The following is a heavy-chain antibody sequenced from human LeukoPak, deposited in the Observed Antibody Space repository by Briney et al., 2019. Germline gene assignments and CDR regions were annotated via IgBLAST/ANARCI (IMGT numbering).Heavy chain of an antibody. V-gene: IGHV3-23*01. CDR2: ISGSGGST. Sequence: GGSLRLSCAASGFTFSSYGMSWVRQAPGKGLEWVSAISGSGGSTYYADSVKGRFTISRDNSKNTLYLQMNSLRAEDTAVYYCAKGAAKYYDILTGYYMSGVADYWGQGTLVTVSS. D-gene: IGHD3-9*01. J-gene: IGHJ4*02. CDR3: AKGAAKYYDILTGYYMSGVADY. CDR1: GFTFSSYG.